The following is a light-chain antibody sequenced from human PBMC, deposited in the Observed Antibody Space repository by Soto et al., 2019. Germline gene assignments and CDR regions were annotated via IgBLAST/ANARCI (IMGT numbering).Light chain of an antibody. CDR3: QQYSNWPFT. Sequence: EIVMTQSPATLSVSPGERVTLSCRASQSVGSNLAWYQQKPGQVPRLLIYGESSRATGIPTTFSGSGSGAEFTLTISSLQSEDFAIYYCQQYSNWPFTFGQGTKVDNK. V-gene: IGKV3-15*01. CDR2: GES. CDR1: QSVGSN. J-gene: IGKJ2*01.